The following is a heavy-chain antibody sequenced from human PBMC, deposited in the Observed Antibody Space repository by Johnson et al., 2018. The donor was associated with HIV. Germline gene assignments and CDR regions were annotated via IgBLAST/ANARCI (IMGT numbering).Heavy chain of an antibody. J-gene: IGHJ3*02. CDR2: IGTAGDT. D-gene: IGHD3-22*01. V-gene: IGHV3-13*01. CDR1: GFTFSSYD. CDR3: ARGASDDSSGYRILGYAFDI. Sequence: VQLVESGGGVVQPGRSLTLSCAASGFTFSSYDMHWVRQATGKGLEWVSAIGTAGDTYYPGSVKGRFTISRENAKNSLYLQMNSLRAGDTAVYYCARGASDDSSGYRILGYAFDIWGQGTMVTVSS.